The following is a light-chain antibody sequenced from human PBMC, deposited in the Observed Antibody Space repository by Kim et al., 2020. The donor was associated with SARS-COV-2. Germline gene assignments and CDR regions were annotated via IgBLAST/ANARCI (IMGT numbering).Light chain of an antibody. CDR3: QSYDSSNHGIWV. V-gene: IGLV6-57*04. CDR1: SGSIASNY. J-gene: IGLJ3*02. Sequence: NFMLTQPHSVSESPGKTVTISCTHSSGSIASNYVQWYQQRPGSAPTTVIYEDNQRPSGVPDRFSGSIDSSSNSASLTISGLKTEDEADYYCQSYDSSNHGIWVFGGGTQLTVL. CDR2: EDN.